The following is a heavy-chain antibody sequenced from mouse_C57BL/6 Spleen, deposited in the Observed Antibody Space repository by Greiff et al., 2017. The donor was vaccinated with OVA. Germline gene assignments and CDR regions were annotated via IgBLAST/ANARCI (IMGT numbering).Heavy chain of an antibody. V-gene: IGHV1-64*01. D-gene: IGHD2-10*01. CDR2: IRPNSGST. CDR1: GYTFTSYC. Sequence: VQLQQPGAELAKPGASVKLSCKASGYTFTSYCMHWVKQWPGQGLEWIGMIRPNSGSTNYNAKFKSKATLTVAKSSSSASMQLSSLTSEYSAVYDSASSYYGNSLYWYFDVWGTGTTVTVSS. CDR3: ASSYYGNSLYWYFDV. J-gene: IGHJ1*03.